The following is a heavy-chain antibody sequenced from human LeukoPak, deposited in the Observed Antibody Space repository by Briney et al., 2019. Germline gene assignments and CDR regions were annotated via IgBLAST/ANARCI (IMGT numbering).Heavy chain of an antibody. CDR3: AREGGDGYNLGDAFDI. J-gene: IGHJ3*02. Sequence: GGSLRLSCAASGFNFSSYEMNWVRQAPGKGLEWISYFSRSGSTTYYADSVKGRFTISRDNSKNSLYLQMNSLRVEDTAVYYCAREGGDGYNLGDAFDIWGQGTMVTVSS. D-gene: IGHD5-24*01. CDR1: GFNFSSYE. V-gene: IGHV3-48*03. CDR2: FSRSGSTT.